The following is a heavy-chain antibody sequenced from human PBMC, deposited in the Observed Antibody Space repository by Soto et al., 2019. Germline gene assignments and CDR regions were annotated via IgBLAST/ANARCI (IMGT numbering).Heavy chain of an antibody. CDR1: GFSLSNSRMG. D-gene: IGHD3-16*02. V-gene: IGHV2-26*01. J-gene: IGHJ4*02. CDR2: IFSNDEK. CDR3: ARILQNDYVWGTYRYPDY. Sequence: QVTLKESGPVLVKPTETLTLTCTVSGFSLSNSRMGVSWIRQPPGKALEWLAHIFSNDEKAYSTSLKSRLTIPKDTSKSQVVLTMTSMDPVDTATYYCARILQNDYVWGTYRYPDYWGQGTLVTVSS.